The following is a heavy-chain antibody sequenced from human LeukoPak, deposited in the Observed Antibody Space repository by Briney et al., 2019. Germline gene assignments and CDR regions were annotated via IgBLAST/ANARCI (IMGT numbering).Heavy chain of an antibody. V-gene: IGHV1-18*01. CDR3: AREDGRFDYYYYGMDV. Sequence: ASMKVSCKASGYTFTSYGISWVRQAPGQGLEWMGWISAYNGNTNYAQKLQGRVTMTTDTSTSTAYMELRSLRSDDTAVYYCAREDGRFDYYYYGMDVWGQGTTVTVSS. CDR1: GYTFTSYG. D-gene: IGHD3-16*01. CDR2: ISAYNGNT. J-gene: IGHJ6*01.